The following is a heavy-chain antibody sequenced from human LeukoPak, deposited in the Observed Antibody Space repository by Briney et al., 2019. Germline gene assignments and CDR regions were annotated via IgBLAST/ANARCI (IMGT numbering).Heavy chain of an antibody. D-gene: IGHD6-19*01. V-gene: IGHV3-7*01. CDR2: IKQDGSNT. J-gene: IGHJ4*02. CDR3: AGGGSGWSIAQ. Sequence: PGGSLRLSCAASGFTFSSYWMSWVRQAPGKGLEWVANIKQDGSNTYYADSVKGRFTISRDISKNMVYLQMNSVRSEDTAVYFCAGGGSGWSIAQWGQGTLVTVSP. CDR1: GFTFSSYW.